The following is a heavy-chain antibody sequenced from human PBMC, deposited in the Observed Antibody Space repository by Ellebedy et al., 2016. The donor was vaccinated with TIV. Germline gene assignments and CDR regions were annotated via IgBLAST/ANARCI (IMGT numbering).Heavy chain of an antibody. J-gene: IGHJ4*02. CDR3: TGGFGASGVNDY. CDR1: GFTFSSYS. D-gene: IGHD3-10*01. V-gene: IGHV3-48*02. CDR2: ISSSGNTI. Sequence: PGGSLRLSCATSGFTFSSYSMNWVRQAPGKGLDWISYISSSGNTIYYADSVQGRFTVSRDDAKNSLYLQMKSLRDEDTAVYYCTGGFGASGVNDYWGQGSRVSVAS.